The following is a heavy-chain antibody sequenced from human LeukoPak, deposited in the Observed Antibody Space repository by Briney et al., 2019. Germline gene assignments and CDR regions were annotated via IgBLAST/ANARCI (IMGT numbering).Heavy chain of an antibody. CDR1: GYTFTSFG. J-gene: IGHJ3*02. CDR3: ARVAYSSGRRRAFDI. D-gene: IGHD6-19*01. Sequence: GASVKVSCKASGYTFTSFGISWVRQAPGQGLEWMGWISAYNGNTNYAQKFQGRVTMTTDTSTSTAYMELRSLRSDDTAVYYCARVAYSSGRRRAFDIWGQGTMVTVSS. V-gene: IGHV1-18*01. CDR2: ISAYNGNT.